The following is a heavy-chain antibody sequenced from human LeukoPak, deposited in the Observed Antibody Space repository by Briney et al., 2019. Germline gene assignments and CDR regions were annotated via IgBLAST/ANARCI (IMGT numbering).Heavy chain of an antibody. CDR3: ARAAPAFAWSGGSDS. CDR1: GFTFSSYS. CDR2: ISSSSSYI. D-gene: IGHD3-10*01. J-gene: IGHJ4*02. Sequence: PGGALRLSCAASGFTFSSYSMNWVRQAAGKGLEWVSSISSSSSYIYYADSVKGRFTISRDNAKYALYLQMNSLRAEDTAVYYCARAAPAFAWSGGSDSWGQGTLVTVSS. V-gene: IGHV3-21*01.